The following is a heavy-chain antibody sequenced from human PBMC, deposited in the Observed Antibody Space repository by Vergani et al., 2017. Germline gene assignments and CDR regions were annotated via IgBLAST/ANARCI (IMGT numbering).Heavy chain of an antibody. J-gene: IGHJ4*02. CDR3: ARGVVPAAPFDY. Sequence: QVQLVESGGDVVQPGRSLRLSCAASGFTFSSYGMHWVRQAPGKGLEWVAVIWYDGSNKYYADSVKGRFTISRDNSKNTLYLQMNSLRAEDTAVYYCARGVVPAAPFDYWGQGTLVTVSS. CDR1: GFTFSSYG. V-gene: IGHV3-33*01. D-gene: IGHD2-2*01. CDR2: IWYDGSNK.